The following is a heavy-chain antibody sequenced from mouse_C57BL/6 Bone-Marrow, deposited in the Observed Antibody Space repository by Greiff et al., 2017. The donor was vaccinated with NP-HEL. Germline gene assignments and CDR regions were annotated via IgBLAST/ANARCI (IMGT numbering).Heavy chain of an antibody. V-gene: IGHV3-6*01. CDR3: ASRLEGFAY. D-gene: IGHD2-4*01. CDR1: GYSITSGYY. Sequence: EVKLQESGPGLVKPSQSLSLTCSVTGYSITSGYYWNWIRQFPGNKLEWMGYISYDGSNNYNPSLKNRISITRDTSKNQFFLKLNSVTTEDTATYYCASRLEGFAYWGQGTLVTVSA. CDR2: ISYDGSN. J-gene: IGHJ3*01.